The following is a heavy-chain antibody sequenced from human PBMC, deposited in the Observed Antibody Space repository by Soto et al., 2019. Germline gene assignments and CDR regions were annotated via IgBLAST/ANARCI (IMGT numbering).Heavy chain of an antibody. CDR2: IYHSGST. Sequence: PSETLSLTCAFSGGSISSAGYSWSWIRQPPGKGLEWIAYIYHSGSTYYNPSLKTPVTISVHTSKNQFSLKLTSVTAEDTAIYYCARGEMATIWPFGYWGQGTLVTVSS. V-gene: IGHV4-30-2*01. CDR1: GGSISSAGYS. CDR3: ARGEMATIWPFGY. J-gene: IGHJ4*02. D-gene: IGHD5-12*01.